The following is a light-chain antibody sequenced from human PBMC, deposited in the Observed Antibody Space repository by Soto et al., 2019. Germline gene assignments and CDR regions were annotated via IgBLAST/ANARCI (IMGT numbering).Light chain of an antibody. CDR2: DAS. V-gene: IGKV3-11*01. CDR1: QTVSSY. Sequence: EIGWTKSPATLSLSPGERATLSCRASQTVSSYLLWYQQKRGQAPRLLIYDASNRATGIPARFSGSGSGTDFTLTISSLEPEDFAVYYCQQRMNWPLTFGQGTLLEI. CDR3: QQRMNWPLT. J-gene: IGKJ5*01.